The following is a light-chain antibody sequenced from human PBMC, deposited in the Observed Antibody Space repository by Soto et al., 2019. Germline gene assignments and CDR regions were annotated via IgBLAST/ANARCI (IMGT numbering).Light chain of an antibody. CDR3: QQYYRFPFT. Sequence: GDSLTIPCRASQSISSWLAWYQQKPGKAPKLLIFDASTLESGVLSRFSGSGSGTEFTLTISSLQSEDFATYYCQQYYRFPFTFGQGTKVDIK. CDR1: QSISSW. J-gene: IGKJ2*01. V-gene: IGKV1-5*01. CDR2: DAS.